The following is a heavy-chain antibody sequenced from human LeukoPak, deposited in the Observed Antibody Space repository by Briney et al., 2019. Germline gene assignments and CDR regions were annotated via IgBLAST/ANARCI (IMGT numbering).Heavy chain of an antibody. CDR1: GFTFSSYS. CDR3: AREVGGCYDY. J-gene: IGHJ4*02. V-gene: IGHV3-21*01. D-gene: IGHD2-15*01. CDR2: ISSSSSYI. Sequence: PGGSLRLSCAPSGFTFSSYSMNWVRQAPGKGLGWVSSISSSSSYIYYADSVKGPFTISRDNAKNSLYLQMNSLRAEDTAVYYCAREVGGCYDYWGQGTLVTVSS.